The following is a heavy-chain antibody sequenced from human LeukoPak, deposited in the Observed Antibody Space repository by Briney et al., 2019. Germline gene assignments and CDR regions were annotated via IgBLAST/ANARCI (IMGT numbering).Heavy chain of an antibody. CDR2: IWHDGNEK. V-gene: IGHV3-33*03. CDR3: AKDNHRHVGVDDGISGDDYYYMDA. Sequence: GRSLRLSCAASGFSFSVYGMHWVRQAPGKGLEWVALIWHDGNEKYYADSVKGRFTISRDNSKNTLFLLLNSLRAEDTAVYYCAKDNHRHVGVDDGISGDDYYYMDAWGKGTTVTVSS. CDR1: GFSFSVYG. J-gene: IGHJ6*03. D-gene: IGHD3-3*01.